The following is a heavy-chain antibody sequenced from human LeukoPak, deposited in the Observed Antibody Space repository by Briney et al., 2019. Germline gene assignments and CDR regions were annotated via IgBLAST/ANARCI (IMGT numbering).Heavy chain of an antibody. CDR2: IIPIFGTA. V-gene: IGHV1-69*05. CDR1: GGTFSSYA. D-gene: IGHD2-8*01. CDR3: ASGALYCTNGVCYRSFDY. J-gene: IGHJ4*02. Sequence: ASVTVSCKASGGTFSSYAISWVRQAPGQGLEWMGGIIPIFGTANYAQKFQGRVTITTDESTSTAYMELSSLRSEDTAVYYCASGALYCTNGVCYRSFDYWGQGTLVTVSS.